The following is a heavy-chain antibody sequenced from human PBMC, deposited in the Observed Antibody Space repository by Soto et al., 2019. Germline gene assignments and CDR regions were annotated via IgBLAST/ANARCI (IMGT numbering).Heavy chain of an antibody. Sequence: QVQLVQSGAEEKKPGASVKVSCKASGYTFTSYAMHWVRQAPGQRLERMGWIKAGNGNTKYSQKFQGRVTITRDTSXSXXYMERSSLRSEDTVVYYCARDVACISTSSCIYYDYWGQGTLVTVSS. CDR3: ARDVACISTSSCIYYDY. CDR2: IKAGNGNT. J-gene: IGHJ4*02. D-gene: IGHD2-2*01. V-gene: IGHV1-3*05. CDR1: GYTFTSYA.